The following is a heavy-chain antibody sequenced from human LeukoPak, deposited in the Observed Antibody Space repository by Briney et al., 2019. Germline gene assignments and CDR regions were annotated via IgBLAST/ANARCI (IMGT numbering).Heavy chain of an antibody. CDR3: AREGLSWEPFDY. D-gene: IGHD6-13*01. CDR1: GFTFSSYW. CDR2: INTDGSIT. J-gene: IGHJ4*02. Sequence: GGSLRLSCAASGFTFSSYWMHWVRRAPGKGLVWVSRINTDGSITSYADSVRGRLTISRDNAKNTLYLQMKSLEAEDTAVYYCAREGLSWEPFDYWGQGNLVTVSS. V-gene: IGHV3-74*01.